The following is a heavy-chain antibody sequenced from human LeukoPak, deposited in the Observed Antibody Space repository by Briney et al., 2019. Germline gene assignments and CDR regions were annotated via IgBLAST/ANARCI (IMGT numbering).Heavy chain of an antibody. CDR2: IRYDGSNK. CDR1: GFTFSSYG. Sequence: GGSLRLSCAASGFTFSSYGMHWVRQAPGKGLEWVAFIRYDGSNKYYADSVKGRFTISRDNSKNTLYLQMNSLRAKDTAVYYCASQDHYDYVWGSYRSIDYWGQGTLVTVSS. CDR3: ASQDHYDYVWGSYRSIDY. J-gene: IGHJ4*02. D-gene: IGHD3-16*02. V-gene: IGHV3-30*02.